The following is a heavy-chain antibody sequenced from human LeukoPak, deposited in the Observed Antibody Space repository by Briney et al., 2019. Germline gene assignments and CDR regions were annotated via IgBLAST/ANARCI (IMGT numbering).Heavy chain of an antibody. D-gene: IGHD3-10*01. J-gene: IGHJ4*02. V-gene: IGHV3-30*04. CDR2: ISYDGSNK. Sequence: GRSLRLSCAASGFTFSSYDMHWVRQAPGKGLEWVAVISYDGSNKYYADSVKGRFTISRDNSKNTLYLQMNSLRAEDTAVYYCARDSSPYYYGSGSHDYWGQGTLVTVSS. CDR1: GFTFSSYD. CDR3: ARDSSPYYYGSGSHDY.